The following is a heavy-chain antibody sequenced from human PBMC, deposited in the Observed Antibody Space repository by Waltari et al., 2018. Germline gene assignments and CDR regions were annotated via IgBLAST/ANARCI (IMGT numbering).Heavy chain of an antibody. D-gene: IGHD3-3*01. CDR2: IYYSGST. J-gene: IGHJ6*03. CDR1: GGSISSYS. Sequence: QVQLQGSGPGLVKPTETLSLTCTGPGGSISSYSWTWSRHPPGKGLEWIWYIYYSGSTHYNPSLKSRVTISVDTSKNQFSLKLSSVTAADTAVYYCARTPDLRFLEWAGYYYYYMDVWGKGTTVTVSS. CDR3: ARTPDLRFLEWAGYYYYYMDV. V-gene: IGHV4-59*01.